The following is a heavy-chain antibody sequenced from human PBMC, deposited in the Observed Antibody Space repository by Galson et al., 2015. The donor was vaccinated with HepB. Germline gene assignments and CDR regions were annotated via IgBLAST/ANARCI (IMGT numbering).Heavy chain of an antibody. Sequence: SETLSLTCTVSGGSIGSSSYYWGWIRQPPGKGLEWIGTIFYSGSTYYNPSLKSRGTISVDTSKNQFSLKVNSVTAADTAVYYCARHLPTPYDILTGYLNWFDPWGQGTLVTVSS. CDR1: GGSIGSSSYY. D-gene: IGHD3-9*01. CDR3: ARHLPTPYDILTGYLNWFDP. V-gene: IGHV4-39*01. J-gene: IGHJ5*02. CDR2: IFYSGST.